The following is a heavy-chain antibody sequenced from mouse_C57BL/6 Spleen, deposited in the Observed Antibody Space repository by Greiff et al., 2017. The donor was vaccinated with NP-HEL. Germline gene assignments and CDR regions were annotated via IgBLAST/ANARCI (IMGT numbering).Heavy chain of an antibody. CDR1: GYTFTSYW. V-gene: IGHV1-55*01. CDR2: IYPGSGST. D-gene: IGHD1-1*01. Sequence: QVQLQQPGAELVKPGASVKMSCKASGYTFTSYWITWVKQRPGQGLEWIGDIYPGSGSTNYNEKFKSKATLTVDTSSSTAYIQLSSLTSEESAVYYCARERDYYGSSRYYYAMDYWGQGTSVTVSS. CDR3: ARERDYYGSSRYYYAMDY. J-gene: IGHJ4*01.